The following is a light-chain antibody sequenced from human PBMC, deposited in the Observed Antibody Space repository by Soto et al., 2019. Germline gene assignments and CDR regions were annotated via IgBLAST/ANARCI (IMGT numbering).Light chain of an antibody. V-gene: IGKV4-1*01. J-gene: IGKJ5*01. Sequence: DVVMTQSPDSLAVSLGERATINCKSSQSVLHSSNNENSLAWYQQKAGQRPKLLIYRASTRESGVPDRISGSGSGTDFTLTISCLQAEDVAVYYCQQYYTAIAFGQGTRLEIK. CDR3: QQYYTAIA. CDR2: RAS. CDR1: QSVLHSSNNENS.